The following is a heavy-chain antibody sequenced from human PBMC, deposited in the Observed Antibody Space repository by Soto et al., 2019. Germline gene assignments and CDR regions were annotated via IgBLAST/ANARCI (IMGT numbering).Heavy chain of an antibody. V-gene: IGHV4-34*01. CDR2: INHSGST. CDR3: AIGYSGYDESY. CDR1: VGPFSGYY. J-gene: IGHJ4*02. D-gene: IGHD5-12*01. Sequence: SETLSVTCSVYVGPFSGYYWSWIRQPPGKGLEWIGEIGEINHSGSTNYNPSLKSRVTISVDTSKNQFSLKLSSVTAADTDVYYCAIGYSGYDESYWGQGTLGLVS.